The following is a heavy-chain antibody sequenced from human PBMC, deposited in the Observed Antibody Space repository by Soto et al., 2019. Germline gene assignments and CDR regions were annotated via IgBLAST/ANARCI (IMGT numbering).Heavy chain of an antibody. V-gene: IGHV3-74*01. CDR3: ARDQDTYGQAVFDS. CDR2: IKTDGTST. J-gene: IGHJ4*02. CDR1: GFTLSSRW. D-gene: IGHD2-15*01. Sequence: EVQLVEYGGGLVQPGGSLRLSCAASGFTLSSRWMHWVRQAPGKGLVWVSRIKTDGTSTSYADSVKGRFTISRDNANNTLYLQMNSLRAEDTGMYYCARDQDTYGQAVFDSWGQGTLVTVSS.